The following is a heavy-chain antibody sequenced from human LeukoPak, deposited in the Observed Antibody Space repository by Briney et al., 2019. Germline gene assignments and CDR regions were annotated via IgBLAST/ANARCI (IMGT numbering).Heavy chain of an antibody. CDR2: ITSSGASA. J-gene: IGHJ4*02. CDR3: VRDEDLYSPTWYLFED. V-gene: IGHV3-23*01. CDR1: GFTFSSYA. Sequence: GGSLRLSCAASGFTFSSYAMTWVRQAPGKGLEWVSGITSSGASAYYPASVKGRFTVSRDNSENMLYLQINNLSAEDTGTYYCVRDEDLYSPTWYLFEDWGQGTLVTVSS. D-gene: IGHD5-12*01.